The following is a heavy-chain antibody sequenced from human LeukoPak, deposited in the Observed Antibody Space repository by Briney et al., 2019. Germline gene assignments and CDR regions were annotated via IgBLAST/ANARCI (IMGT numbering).Heavy chain of an antibody. CDR3: ARDGYDILTGYYMCFDY. Sequence: TGGSLRLSCAASGFSFSSYGMHWVRQAPGKGLEWVAVIWYDGSKKYYADSVKGRFTISRDNSKNSLFLQMKSLRAEDTAVYYCARDGYDILTGYYMCFDYWGQGSLATVSS. CDR1: GFSFSSYG. D-gene: IGHD3-9*01. CDR2: IWYDGSKK. V-gene: IGHV3-33*01. J-gene: IGHJ4*02.